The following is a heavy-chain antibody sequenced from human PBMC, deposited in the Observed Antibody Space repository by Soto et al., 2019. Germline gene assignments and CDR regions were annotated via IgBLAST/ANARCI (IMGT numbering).Heavy chain of an antibody. J-gene: IGHJ4*02. CDR1: GYTFTSYD. CDR2: MNPNSGNT. CDR3: ARERVRRGFVD. Sequence: QVQLVQSGAEVKKPGASVKVSCKASGYTFTSYDINWVRQATGQGLEWMGWMNPNSGNTGYAQKVQGRVTMTGNTSISTAHMELSSLRAEDTAVYYCARERVRRGFVDWGQGTLVTVSS. D-gene: IGHD3-10*01. V-gene: IGHV1-8*01.